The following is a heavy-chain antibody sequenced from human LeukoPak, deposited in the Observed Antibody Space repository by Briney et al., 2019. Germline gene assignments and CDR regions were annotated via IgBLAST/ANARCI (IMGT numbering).Heavy chain of an antibody. CDR2: IFYSGST. CDR3: ARQGVGATDF. V-gene: IGHV4-39*01. Sequence: SETLSLTCSVSGGSINSNGYYWAWIRQPPGKRPEWIGSIFYSGSTHYNPSLQSRITISADTSRGQFSLKLSSVTAADTAVYYCARQGVGATDFWGQGSLVTVSS. J-gene: IGHJ4*02. CDR1: GGSINSNGYY. D-gene: IGHD1-26*01.